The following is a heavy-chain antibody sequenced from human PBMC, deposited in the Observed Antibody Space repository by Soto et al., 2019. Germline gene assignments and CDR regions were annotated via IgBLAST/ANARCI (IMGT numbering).Heavy chain of an antibody. Sequence: SQTLSLTCAISGDSVSSNSAAWNWIRQSPSRGLEWLGRTYYRSKWYNDYAVSVKSRITINPDTSKNQFSLQLNSVTPEDTAVYYCARDQSSSLPYYYYYGMDVWGKGTTVTVSS. CDR2: TYYRSKWYN. J-gene: IGHJ6*04. CDR3: ARDQSSSLPYYYYYGMDV. V-gene: IGHV6-1*01. D-gene: IGHD6-13*01. CDR1: GDSVSSNSAA.